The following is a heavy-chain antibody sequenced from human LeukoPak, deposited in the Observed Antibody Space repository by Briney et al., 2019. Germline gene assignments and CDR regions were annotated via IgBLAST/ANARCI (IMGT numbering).Heavy chain of an antibody. J-gene: IGHJ1*01. CDR1: GYTFTSYG. Sequence: ASVKVSCKASGYTFTSYGISWVRQAPGPGLEWMGWISAYNCNTNYAQKLQGRVTMTTDTSTSTAYMELSRLRSDDTAVYYCARERSYCSGGSCYSNGPEYFQHWGQGTLVTVSS. CDR3: ARERSYCSGGSCYSNGPEYFQH. V-gene: IGHV1-18*01. CDR2: ISAYNCNT. D-gene: IGHD2-15*01.